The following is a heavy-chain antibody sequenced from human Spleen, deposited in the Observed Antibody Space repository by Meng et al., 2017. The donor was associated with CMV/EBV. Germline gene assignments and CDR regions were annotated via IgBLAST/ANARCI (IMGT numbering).Heavy chain of an antibody. D-gene: IGHD3-22*01. CDR2: ISTKGNTYTT. V-gene: IGHV3-72*01. Sequence: GESLKISCEASGFTFSDHYMDWVRQGPGKGLEWVGRISTKGNTYTTHYAASVKGRFTISRDDSKNLLYLQVSSLKTDDTAVYYCARVPAPYYYDHSGPFDYWGQGILVTVSS. J-gene: IGHJ4*02. CDR3: ARVPAPYYYDHSGPFDY. CDR1: GFTFSDHY.